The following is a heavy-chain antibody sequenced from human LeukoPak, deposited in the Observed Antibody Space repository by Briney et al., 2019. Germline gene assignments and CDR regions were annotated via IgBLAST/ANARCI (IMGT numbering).Heavy chain of an antibody. D-gene: IGHD4-17*01. CDR3: ATGYGDYGHWYFDL. J-gene: IGHJ2*01. CDR2: FDPGDGET. V-gene: IGHV1-24*01. CDR1: GYTLTELS. Sequence: ASVKVSCKVSGYTLTELSMHWVRQAPGKGLEWMGGFDPGDGETIYAQKFQGRVTMTEDTSTDTAYMELSSLRSEDTAVYYCATGYGDYGHWYFDLWGRGTLVTVSS.